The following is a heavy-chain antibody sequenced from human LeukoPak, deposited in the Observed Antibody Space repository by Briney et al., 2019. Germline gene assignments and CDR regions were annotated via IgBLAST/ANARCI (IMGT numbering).Heavy chain of an antibody. CDR1: GGSISSSSYY. J-gene: IGHJ5*02. V-gene: IGHV4-39*07. D-gene: IGHD3-9*01. CDR3: ARRVLRYFDWLKSYNWFDP. Sequence: SETLSLTCTVSGGSISSSSYYWGWIRQPPGKGLEWIGSIYYSGSTYYNPSLKSRVTISVDMSKNQFSLKLSSVTAADTAVYYCARRVLRYFDWLKSYNWFDPWGQGTLVTVSS. CDR2: IYYSGST.